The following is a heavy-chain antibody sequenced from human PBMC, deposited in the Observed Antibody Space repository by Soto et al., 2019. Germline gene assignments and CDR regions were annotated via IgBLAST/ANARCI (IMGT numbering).Heavy chain of an antibody. CDR3: AREEGLGCSSTSCTGIHYYYGMDV. J-gene: IGHJ6*02. Sequence: SETLSLTCTVSGGSVSSGSYYWSWIRQPPGKGLEWIGYIYYSGSTNYNPSLKSRVTISVDTSKNQFSLKLSSVTAADTAVYYCAREEGLGCSSTSCTGIHYYYGMDVWGQGTTVPVSS. D-gene: IGHD2-2*01. CDR1: GGSVSSGSYY. V-gene: IGHV4-61*01. CDR2: IYYSGST.